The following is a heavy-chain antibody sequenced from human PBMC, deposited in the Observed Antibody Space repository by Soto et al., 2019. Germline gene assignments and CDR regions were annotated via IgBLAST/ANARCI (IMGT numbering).Heavy chain of an antibody. D-gene: IGHD6-6*01. CDR1: GGTLSSYA. J-gene: IGHJ4*02. V-gene: IGHV1-69*13. CDR3: GLGVTDSSSSPDHQRPLFDY. Sequence: GASVKVSCKASGGTLSSYAMIRVRQAPGQGLGWMGGIIPIFGTANYAQKFQGRVTITADESTSTAYMELSSLRSEDTAVYYCGLGVTDSSSSPDHQRPLFDYWGQGTLVTVSS. CDR2: IIPIFGTA.